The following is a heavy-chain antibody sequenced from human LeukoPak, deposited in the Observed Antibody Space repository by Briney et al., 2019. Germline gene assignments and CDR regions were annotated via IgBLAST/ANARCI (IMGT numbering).Heavy chain of an antibody. D-gene: IGHD6-19*01. CDR3: ARQGYTSGWDY. J-gene: IGHJ4*02. V-gene: IGHV5-51*01. CDR2: IYPGDSDT. CDR1: GYSFTNYW. Sequence: GESLKISCKASGYSFTNYWIAWVRQMPGKGLEWMGIIYPGDSDTRYSPSFQGQVTISADKSISTAYLQWSSLKATDTAMYFCARQGYTSGWDYWGQGTLVTVSS.